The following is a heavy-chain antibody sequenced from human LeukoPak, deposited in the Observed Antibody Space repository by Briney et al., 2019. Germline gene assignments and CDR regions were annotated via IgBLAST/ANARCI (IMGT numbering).Heavy chain of an antibody. V-gene: IGHV1-69*04. Sequence: GASVTVSCKASGGTFSSYAISWVRQAPGQGLEWMGRIIPILGIANYAQKFQGRVTITADKSTSTAYMELSSLRSEDTAVYYCARVSPEGGATTDYWGQGTLVTVSS. D-gene: IGHD1-26*01. CDR3: ARVSPEGGATTDY. CDR1: GGTFSSYA. CDR2: IIPILGIA. J-gene: IGHJ4*02.